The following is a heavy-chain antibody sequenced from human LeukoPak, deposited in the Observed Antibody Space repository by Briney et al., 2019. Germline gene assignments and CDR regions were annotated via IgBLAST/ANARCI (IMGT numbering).Heavy chain of an antibody. CDR2: ISWNSGSI. D-gene: IGHD3-9*01. J-gene: IGHJ5*02. V-gene: IGHV3-9*01. CDR3: AKGPYYDILTGYPNWFDP. CDR1: GFTFDDYA. Sequence: PGGSLRLSCAASGFTFDDYAMHWVRQAPGKGLEWVSGISWNSGSIGYADSVKGRFTISRDNAKNTLYLQMKSLRAEDTALYYCAKGPYYDILTGYPNWFDPWGQGTLVTFSS.